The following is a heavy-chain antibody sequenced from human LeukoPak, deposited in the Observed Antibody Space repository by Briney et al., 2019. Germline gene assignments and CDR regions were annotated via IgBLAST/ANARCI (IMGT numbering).Heavy chain of an antibody. CDR3: ARHVAVGETA. Sequence: KSSETLSLTCSVSGGSITNSYWSWIRQPPGKGLEWIGYIYYTGSTTYNPSYKSRVTISVDTSKNQVSLQLSSVTAADTAVYYCARHVAVGETAWGQGTLVTVYS. CDR2: IYYTGST. D-gene: IGHD1-26*01. V-gene: IGHV4-59*08. J-gene: IGHJ5*02. CDR1: GGSITNSY.